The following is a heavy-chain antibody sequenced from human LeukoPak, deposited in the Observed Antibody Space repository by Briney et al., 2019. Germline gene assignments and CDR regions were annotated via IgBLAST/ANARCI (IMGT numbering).Heavy chain of an antibody. V-gene: IGHV1-8*01. J-gene: IGHJ1*01. D-gene: IGHD3-22*01. CDR2: MNPNSGNT. CDR3: ATYYFDSSGYYKYFQH. CDR1: GYTFTSYD. Sequence: ASVEVSCKASGYTFTSYDINWVRQATGQGLEWMGWMNPNSGNTGYAQKFQGRVTMTRNTSISTAYMELSSLRSEDTAVYYCATYYFDSSGYYKYFQHWGQGTLVTVSS.